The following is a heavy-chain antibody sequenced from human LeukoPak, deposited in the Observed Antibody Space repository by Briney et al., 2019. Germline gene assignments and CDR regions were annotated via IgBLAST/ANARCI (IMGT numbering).Heavy chain of an antibody. CDR3: AKDYSRDYDYVWGSYHDYYGMDV. J-gene: IGHJ6*02. CDR1: GFTFSNEA. Sequence: GSLRLSCAVSGFTFSNEAMGWVRQLRGGGLEWVSTISPGGGTTYYAESMKGRFTISRDNSKTTLYLEMNSLRAEDTAVYYCAKDYSRDYDYVWGSYHDYYGMDVWGQGTTVTVSS. CDR2: ISPGGGTT. V-gene: IGHV3-23*01. D-gene: IGHD3-16*02.